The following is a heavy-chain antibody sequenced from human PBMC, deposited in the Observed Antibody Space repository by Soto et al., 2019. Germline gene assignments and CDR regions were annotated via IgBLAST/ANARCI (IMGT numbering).Heavy chain of an antibody. V-gene: IGHV4-59*02. CDR3: ARDHPYNYAAPSDFDT. Sequence: PAETLSLTCTVSGGSVSSYYWSWIRQPPGKGLEWIGYIYYSGSTNYNPSLKSRVTISVDTSKNQFSLKLSSVTAADTAVYYCARDHPYNYAAPSDFDTWAQGTMVTVSS. J-gene: IGHJ4*01. CDR2: IYYSGST. CDR1: GGSVSSYY. D-gene: IGHD3-10*01.